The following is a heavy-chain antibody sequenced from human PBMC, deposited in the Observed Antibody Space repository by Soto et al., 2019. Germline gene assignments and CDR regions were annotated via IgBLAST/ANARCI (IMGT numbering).Heavy chain of an antibody. V-gene: IGHV1-69*13. J-gene: IGHJ4*02. CDR3: AIKAWDTAMVTGLDY. CDR2: IIPIFGTA. CDR1: GSTLSSYA. D-gene: IGHD5-18*01. Sequence: GASVKVSCKASGSTLSSYAISWVRQAPGQGLEWMGGIIPIFGTANYAQKFQGRVTITADESTSTAYMELSSLRSEDTAVYYCAIKAWDTAMVTGLDYWGQGTLVTVSS.